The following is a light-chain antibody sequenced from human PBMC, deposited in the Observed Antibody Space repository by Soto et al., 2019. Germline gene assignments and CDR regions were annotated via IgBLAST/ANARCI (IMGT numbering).Light chain of an antibody. V-gene: IGKV3-20*01. CDR1: QTVSSY. J-gene: IGKJ5*01. CDR2: GAS. Sequence: ENVLTQSPGTLSLSPGERATLSCRASQTVSSYLTWYQQRHGQAPRLLISGASRRTTGIPDRFSGSGSGTDFTLTISRLERADFALYYCQQYGTSPITFGQGTRLEI. CDR3: QQYGTSPIT.